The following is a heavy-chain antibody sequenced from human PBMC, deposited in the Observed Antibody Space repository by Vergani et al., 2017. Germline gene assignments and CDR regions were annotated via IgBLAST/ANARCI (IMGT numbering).Heavy chain of an antibody. CDR2: IYPGDSDT. CDR3: ARNLGSYSSGQGESDY. Sequence: VQLVQSGAEVKKPGESLKISCKGSGYSFTSYWIGWVRQMPGKGLEWMGIIYPGDSDTRYSPSFQGQVTISADKSISTAYLQWSSLKASDTAMYYCARNLGSYSSGQGESDYWGQGTLVTVSS. J-gene: IGHJ4*02. V-gene: IGHV5-51*03. D-gene: IGHD6-19*01. CDR1: GYSFTSYW.